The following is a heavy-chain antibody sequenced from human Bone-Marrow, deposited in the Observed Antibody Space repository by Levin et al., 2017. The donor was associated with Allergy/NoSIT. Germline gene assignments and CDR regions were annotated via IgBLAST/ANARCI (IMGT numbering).Heavy chain of an antibody. CDR1: GYTFSAYS. D-gene: IGHD2-8*01. J-gene: IGHJ4*02. Sequence: ASVKVSCKTSGYTFSAYSLHWVRQAPGLGLEWMGWINPNTGDTNYAQKFQDRVTFTRDTSIYTAYMALARLKSDDPAVHFCAKAAPFCTDAVCSDFWGQGSLVSVSS. CDR2: INPNTGDT. CDR3: AKAAPFCTDAVCSDF. V-gene: IGHV1-2*02.